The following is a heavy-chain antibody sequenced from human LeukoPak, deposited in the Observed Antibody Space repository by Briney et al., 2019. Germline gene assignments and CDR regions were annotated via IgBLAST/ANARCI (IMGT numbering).Heavy chain of an antibody. J-gene: IGHJ4*02. CDR3: ARLRGSGSYPYYFDY. D-gene: IGHD3-10*01. Sequence: GESLKISCKGSGYSFTTYWIAWVRQMPGKGLEWMGIIYPGDSDTRYSPSFQGQVTISADKSISTAYLQWSSLKASDTAMYYCARLRGSGSYPYYFDYWGQGTLVTVSS. CDR2: IYPGDSDT. V-gene: IGHV5-51*01. CDR1: GYSFTTYW.